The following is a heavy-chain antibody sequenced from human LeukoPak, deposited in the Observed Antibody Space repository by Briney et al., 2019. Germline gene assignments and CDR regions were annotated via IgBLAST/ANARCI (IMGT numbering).Heavy chain of an antibody. CDR3: ARGARGYPDDNFDY. D-gene: IGHD5-12*01. J-gene: IGHJ4*02. V-gene: IGHV4-59*01. CDR2: ISYSGST. Sequence: SETLSLTCTVSGGSITNYYWSWIRQPPGKGLEWFGYISYSGSTNYSPSLKSRVTISVDTSKKQFSLNLNSVTAADTAIYYCARGARGYPDDNFDYWGQGTLVTVSS. CDR1: GGSITNYY.